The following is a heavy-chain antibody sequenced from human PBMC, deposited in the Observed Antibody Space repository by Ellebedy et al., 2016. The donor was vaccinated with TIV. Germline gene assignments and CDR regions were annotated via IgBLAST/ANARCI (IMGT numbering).Heavy chain of an antibody. J-gene: IGHJ4*02. V-gene: IGHV4-59*01. CDR2: IYYSGST. CDR3: ARGRSGTYIHHAFDN. CDR1: GGSISSYY. Sequence: MPSETLSLTCTVSGGSISSYYWSWIRQPPGKGLEWIGYIYYSGSTNYNPSLKSRVTISVDTSKNQFSLKLSSVTAADTAIYYCARGRSGTYIHHAFDNWGQGTLVTVSS. D-gene: IGHD3-10*01.